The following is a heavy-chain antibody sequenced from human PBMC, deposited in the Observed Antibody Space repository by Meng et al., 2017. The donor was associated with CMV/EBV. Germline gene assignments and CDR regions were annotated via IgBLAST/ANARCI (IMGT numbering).Heavy chain of an antibody. CDR3: ARDYGERASSSSSKYYYGMDV. CDR2: IIPILGIA. Sequence: SVKVSCKASGGTFSSYAISWVRQAPGQGLEWMGGIIPILGIANYAQKLQGRVTMTTDTSTSTAYMELRSLRSDDTAVYYCARDYGERASSSSSKYYYGMDVWGQGTTVTVSS. D-gene: IGHD6-6*01. V-gene: IGHV1-69*10. CDR1: GGTFSSYA. J-gene: IGHJ6*02.